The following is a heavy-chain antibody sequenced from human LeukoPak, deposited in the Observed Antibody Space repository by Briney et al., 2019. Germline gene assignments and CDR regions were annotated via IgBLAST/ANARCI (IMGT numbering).Heavy chain of an antibody. D-gene: IGHD2-2*01. J-gene: IGHJ5*01. CDR3: ARGVCSSTRFHTLVQNNFFGT. CDR1: GYTFTRYG. CDR2: ISPHNGNT. V-gene: IGHV1-18*01. Sequence: ASVKVSCKASGYTFTRYGISWVRQAPGQGFEWMGWISPHNGNTHYAQKLQGRVTMTTDTSTSTTYMELRSLRSDDTAVYYCARGVCSSTRFHTLVQNNFFGTWGPGSL.